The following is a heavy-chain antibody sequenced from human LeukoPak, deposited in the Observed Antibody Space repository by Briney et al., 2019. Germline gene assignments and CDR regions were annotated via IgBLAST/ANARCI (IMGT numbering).Heavy chain of an antibody. CDR3: ARARYYYDSSRAPDYYFDY. Sequence: SETLSLTCTVSGGSISSGGYYWSWIRQHPGKGLEWIGYIYYSGSTYYNPSLKSRVTISVDTSKNQFSLKLSSVTAADTAVYYCARARYYYDSSRAPDYYFDYGGQGTLATVSS. CDR2: IYYSGST. D-gene: IGHD3-22*01. V-gene: IGHV4-31*03. J-gene: IGHJ4*02. CDR1: GGSISSGGYY.